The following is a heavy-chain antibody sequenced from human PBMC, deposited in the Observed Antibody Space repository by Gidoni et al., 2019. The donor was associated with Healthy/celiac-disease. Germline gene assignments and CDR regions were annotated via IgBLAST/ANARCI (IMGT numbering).Heavy chain of an antibody. J-gene: IGHJ5*02. Sequence: QVQLVQSGAEGKKPGYSGKVSCKASGGTFSSDAISWVRQAPGQGLEWMGRIIPILGIANYAQKFQGRVTITADKSTSTAYMELSSLRSEDTAVYYCARDDCGDLRKVPWGQGTLVTVSS. V-gene: IGHV1-69*04. CDR3: ARDDCGDLRKVP. D-gene: IGHD4-17*01. CDR2: IIPILGIA. CDR1: GGTFSSDA.